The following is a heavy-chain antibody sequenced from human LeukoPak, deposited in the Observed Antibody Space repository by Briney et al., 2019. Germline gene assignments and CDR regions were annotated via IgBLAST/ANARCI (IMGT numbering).Heavy chain of an antibody. J-gene: IGHJ4*02. V-gene: IGHV1-69*13. Sequence: GASVKVSCKASGGTFGSYAISWVRQAPGQGLEWMGGIIPIFGTANYAQKFQGRVTITADESTSTAYMELSSLRSEDTAVYYCARGDYYDSSGYYGYWGQGALVTVSS. CDR1: GGTFGSYA. D-gene: IGHD3-22*01. CDR3: ARGDYYDSSGYYGY. CDR2: IIPIFGTA.